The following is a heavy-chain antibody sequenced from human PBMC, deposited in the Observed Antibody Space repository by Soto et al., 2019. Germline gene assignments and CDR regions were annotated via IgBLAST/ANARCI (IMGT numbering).Heavy chain of an antibody. CDR1: GFTFSSYD. CDR2: ISSNGGTT. CDR3: VRRVSGNYDY. Sequence: EVQLAESGGGMVQPGGSLRLSCVASGFTFSSYDMHWVRQAPGKGLEYVSSISSNGGTTYYGNSVKGRFTISRDNSNITLYLQMRSMRAEDMAVYYCVRRVSGNYDYWGQGTLVTVSS. V-gene: IGHV3-64*01. D-gene: IGHD1-7*01. J-gene: IGHJ4*02.